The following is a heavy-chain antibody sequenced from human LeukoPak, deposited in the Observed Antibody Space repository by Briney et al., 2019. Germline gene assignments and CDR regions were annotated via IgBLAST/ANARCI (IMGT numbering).Heavy chain of an antibody. J-gene: IGHJ4*02. D-gene: IGHD3-10*01. CDR1: GGSFSGYY. V-gene: IGHV4-34*01. Sequence: SETLSLTCAVYGGSFSGYYWSWIRQPPGKGLEWIGEINHSGSTNYNPSLKSRVTISVDTSKNQFSLKLSSVTAADTAVYYCARGTPWYHYGSGSYSFDYWGQGTLVTVSS. CDR3: ARGTPWYHYGSGSYSFDY. CDR2: INHSGST.